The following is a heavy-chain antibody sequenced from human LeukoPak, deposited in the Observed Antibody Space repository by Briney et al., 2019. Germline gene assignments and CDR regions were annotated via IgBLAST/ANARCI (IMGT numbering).Heavy chain of an antibody. CDR3: ARDRKLTSHYYDRGAFDI. CDR1: GFTFSSYA. CDR2: ISYDGSNK. V-gene: IGHV3-30-3*01. Sequence: GGSLRLSCAASGFTFSSYAMHWVRQAPGKGLEWVAVISYDGSNKYYADSVKGRFTISRDNSKNTLYLQMNSLRAEDTAVYYCARDRKLTSHYYDRGAFDIWGQGTMVTVSS. J-gene: IGHJ3*02. D-gene: IGHD3-22*01.